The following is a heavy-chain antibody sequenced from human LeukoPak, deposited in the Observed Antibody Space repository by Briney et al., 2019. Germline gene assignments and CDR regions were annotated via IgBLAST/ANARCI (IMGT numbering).Heavy chain of an antibody. CDR1: GYSFTSHW. Sequence: GESLKISCRGSGYSFTSHWIGWVRQMPGKGLEWMAIIYAGDSGTRISPSFQGQVTISTDKSISTAYLQWSSLKASDTAIYYCTRHIAAAGPDYWGQGTLVTVSS. CDR2: IYAGDSGT. J-gene: IGHJ4*02. CDR3: TRHIAAAGPDY. D-gene: IGHD6-13*01. V-gene: IGHV5-51*01.